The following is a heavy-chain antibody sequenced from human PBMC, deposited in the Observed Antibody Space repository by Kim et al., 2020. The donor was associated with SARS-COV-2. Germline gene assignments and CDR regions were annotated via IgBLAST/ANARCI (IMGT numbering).Heavy chain of an antibody. V-gene: IGHV1-18*01. CDR2: ISAYNGNT. Sequence: ASVKVSCKASGYTFTSYGISWVRQAPGQGLEWMGWISAYNGNTNYAQKLQGRVTMTTDTSTSTAYMELRSLRSDDTAVYYCARDHFPYSSGWIRADYWGQGTLVTVSS. D-gene: IGHD6-19*01. J-gene: IGHJ4*02. CDR1: GYTFTSYG. CDR3: ARDHFPYSSGWIRADY.